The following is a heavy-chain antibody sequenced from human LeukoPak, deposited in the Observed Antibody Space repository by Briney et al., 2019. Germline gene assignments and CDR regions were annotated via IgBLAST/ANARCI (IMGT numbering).Heavy chain of an antibody. CDR1: GDSIISYY. CDR3: ARRRMLGVSGGCCWFDP. J-gene: IGHJ5*02. CDR2: IHTSWST. Sequence: SDTLSLTRTVSGDSIISYYWSWIRQPPGKGLEWMGYIHTSWSTNYNPSPKRRFTISVDPSQNQFSLKLSSVTAADTAVYYCARRRMLGVSGGCCWFDPWGQGTLVTVSS. D-gene: IGHD3-16*01. V-gene: IGHV4-4*09.